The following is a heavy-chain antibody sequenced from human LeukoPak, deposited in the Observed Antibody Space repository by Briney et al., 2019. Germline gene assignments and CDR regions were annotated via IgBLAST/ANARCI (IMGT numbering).Heavy chain of an antibody. CDR1: GCTFSSYA. Sequence: PGGSLRLSCAASGCTFSSYAMSWVRQAPGKGLEWVSAISGSGGSTYYADSVKGRFTISRDNSKNTLYLQMNSLRAEDTAVYYCAKKFAVATIAVTFDYWGQGTLVTVSS. V-gene: IGHV3-23*01. CDR3: AKKFAVATIAVTFDY. J-gene: IGHJ4*02. D-gene: IGHD5-12*01. CDR2: ISGSGGST.